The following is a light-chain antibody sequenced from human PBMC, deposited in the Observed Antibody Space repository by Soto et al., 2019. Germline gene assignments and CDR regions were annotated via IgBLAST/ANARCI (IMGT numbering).Light chain of an antibody. CDR3: SSYTSSSTLV. CDR1: SSDVGGYNS. J-gene: IGLJ2*01. V-gene: IGLV2-14*01. Sequence: QSVLTQPASVSGSPGQSITISCTGTSSDVGGYNSVSWYQQHPGKAPKLMIYDVGNRPSGVSHRFSGSKSGNTASLTISGLQAEDEADYYCSSYTSSSTLVFGGGTKLTVL. CDR2: DVG.